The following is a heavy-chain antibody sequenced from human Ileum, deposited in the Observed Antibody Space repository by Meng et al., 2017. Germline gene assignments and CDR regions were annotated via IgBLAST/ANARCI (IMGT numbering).Heavy chain of an antibody. Sequence: QRRACGHGLVKPAGPLSLTCAGSVDSSSTNGWNWVRQPPGKGLEWIGEIYHSGAFNYNPSLRSRVTISVDKSKNQLSLKLGSLTAADTAVYYCARGAIGTRPFDYWGQGTLVTVSS. CDR3: ARGAIGTRPFDY. CDR2: IYHSGAF. J-gene: IGHJ4*02. D-gene: IGHD2-21*01. V-gene: IGHV4-4*02. CDR1: VDSSSTNG.